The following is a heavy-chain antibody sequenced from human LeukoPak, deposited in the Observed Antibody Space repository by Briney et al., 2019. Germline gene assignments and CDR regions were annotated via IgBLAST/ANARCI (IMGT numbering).Heavy chain of an antibody. D-gene: IGHD3-22*01. J-gene: IGHJ5*02. V-gene: IGHV3-21*01. CDR1: GFTFSSYS. CDR3: ARYYYDSRGYYYRWFDP. CDR2: ISSSSSYI. Sequence: TGGSLRLSCAASGFTFSSYSMNWVRQAPGKGLEWVSSISSSSSYIYYADSVKGRFTISRDNAKNSLYLQMNSLRAEDTAVYYCARYYYDSRGYYYRWFDPWGQGTLVTVSS.